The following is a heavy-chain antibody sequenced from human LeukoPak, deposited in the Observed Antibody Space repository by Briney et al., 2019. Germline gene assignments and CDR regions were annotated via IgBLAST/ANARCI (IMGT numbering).Heavy chain of an antibody. J-gene: IGHJ4*02. V-gene: IGHV3-48*03. CDR1: GFTFSSYA. Sequence: PGGSLRLSCAASGFTFSSYAMNWVRQAPGKGLEWVSYISSSGSTIYYADSVKGRFTISRDNAKNSLYLQMNSLRAEDTAVYYCAGELSLPGYWGQGTLVTVSS. CDR3: AGELSLPGY. CDR2: ISSSGSTI.